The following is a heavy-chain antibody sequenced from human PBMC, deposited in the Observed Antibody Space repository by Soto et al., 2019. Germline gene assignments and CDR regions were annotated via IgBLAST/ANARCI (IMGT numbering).Heavy chain of an antibody. V-gene: IGHV4-34*01. CDR3: ARVRLNWSGRGWFDP. Sequence: QVQLQQWGAGLLKPSETLSLTCAVYGGSFSGYYWSWIRQPPGKGLEWIGEINHSGSTDYNPSLKSRVTISVDTSKNQFSLKLSSVTAADTAVYYCARVRLNWSGRGWFDPWGQGTLVTVSS. D-gene: IGHD1-20*01. CDR1: GGSFSGYY. CDR2: INHSGST. J-gene: IGHJ5*02.